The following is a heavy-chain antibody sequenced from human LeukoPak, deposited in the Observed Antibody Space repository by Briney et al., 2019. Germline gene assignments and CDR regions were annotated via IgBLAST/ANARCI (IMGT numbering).Heavy chain of an antibody. D-gene: IGHD6-6*01. CDR2: IYHSGST. Sequence: SETLSLTCAVSGYSISSGYYWGWIRQPPGKGLEWIGSIYHSGSTYYNPSLKSRVTISVDTSKNQFSLKLSSVTAADTAVYYCARHIRAKYSSSHLVYFDYWGQGTLVTVSS. J-gene: IGHJ4*02. CDR1: GYSISSGYY. CDR3: ARHIRAKYSSSHLVYFDY. V-gene: IGHV4-38-2*01.